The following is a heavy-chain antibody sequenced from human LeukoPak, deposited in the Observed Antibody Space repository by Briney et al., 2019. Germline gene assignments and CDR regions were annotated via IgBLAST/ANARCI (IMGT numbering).Heavy chain of an antibody. CDR3: ARVRAGWYFDH. V-gene: IGHV3-48*01. Sequence: GGSLRLSCAASGFTFSSYSMNWVRQAPGKGLEWVSYISGSGSTIYYADSVKGRFTISRDNAKNSLYLQMNSLRAEDTAMYYCARVRAGWYFDHWGQGTLVTVSS. CDR2: ISGSGSTI. CDR1: GFTFSSYS. J-gene: IGHJ4*02. D-gene: IGHD6-19*01.